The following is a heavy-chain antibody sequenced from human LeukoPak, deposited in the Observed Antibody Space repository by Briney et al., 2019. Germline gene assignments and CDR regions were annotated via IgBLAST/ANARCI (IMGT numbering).Heavy chain of an antibody. J-gene: IGHJ4*02. V-gene: IGHV3-11*01. CDR2: ISSSGSTI. Sequence: GGSLRLSXAASGFTFSDYYMSWIRQAPGKGLEWVSYISSSGSTIYYADSVKGRFTISRDNSKNTLYLQMNSLRAEDTAVYYCAKPIAAAGNVDYWGQGTLVTVSS. CDR1: GFTFSDYY. D-gene: IGHD6-13*01. CDR3: AKPIAAAGNVDY.